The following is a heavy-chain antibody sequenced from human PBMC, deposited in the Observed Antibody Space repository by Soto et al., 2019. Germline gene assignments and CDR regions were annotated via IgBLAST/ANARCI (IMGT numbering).Heavy chain of an antibody. V-gene: IGHV4-59*02. CDR2: IYYGGTT. CDR1: GASVSRYY. J-gene: IGHJ4*02. CDR3: AHGDSRGPFDY. Sequence: QVQLQESGPGLVKPSETLSLTCTVSGASVSRYYWSWIRQPPGKGLECIGYIYYGGTTNYNPSLKSRVTISADTSNNLLSLRLSSVTAADTAVYFCAHGDSRGPFDYWGPGSLVTVSS. D-gene: IGHD2-21*02.